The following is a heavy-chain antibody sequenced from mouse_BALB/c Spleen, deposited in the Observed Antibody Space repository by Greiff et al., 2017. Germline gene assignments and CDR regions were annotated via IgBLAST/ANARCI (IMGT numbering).Heavy chain of an antibody. Sequence: QVQLKQSGAELAKPGASVKMSCKASGYTFTSYWMHWVKQRPGQGLEWIGYINPSTGYTEYNQKFKDKATLTADKSSSTAYMQLSSLTSEDSAVYYCARTLRFFDYWGQGTTLTVSS. CDR2: INPSTGYT. J-gene: IGHJ2*01. CDR3: ARTLRFFDY. D-gene: IGHD1-1*01. V-gene: IGHV1-7*01. CDR1: GYTFTSYW.